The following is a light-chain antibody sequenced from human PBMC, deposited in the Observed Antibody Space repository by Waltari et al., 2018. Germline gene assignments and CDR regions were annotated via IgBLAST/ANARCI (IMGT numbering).Light chain of an antibody. J-gene: IGLJ1*01. CDR3: CSYATGSSYV. CDR1: SSDLGGYNR. V-gene: IGLV2-23*02. CDR2: DVT. Sequence: QSALTQPASVSGSPGQSITISCTGTSSDLGGYNRVSWYQQHPGKAPKLIIFDVTKRPSGVSNRFSGSKSGNTASLTISGVRAEDEADYYCCSYATGSSYVFGTGTKVTVL.